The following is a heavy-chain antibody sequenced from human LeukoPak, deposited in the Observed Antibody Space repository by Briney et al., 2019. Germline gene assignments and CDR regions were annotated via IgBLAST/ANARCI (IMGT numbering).Heavy chain of an antibody. CDR1: GFTFSSYS. D-gene: IGHD5-18*01. CDR2: ISSSSSTI. J-gene: IGHJ3*01. V-gene: IGHV3-48*01. CDR3: ARDQVDTSGSFDPFDV. Sequence: PGGSLRLSCAASGFTFSSYSMNWVRQAPGKGLEWVSYISSSSSTIYYADSVKGRFTISRDNAKNSLYLQMNSLRAEDTAVYYCARDQVDTSGSFDPFDVWGQGTMVTVSS.